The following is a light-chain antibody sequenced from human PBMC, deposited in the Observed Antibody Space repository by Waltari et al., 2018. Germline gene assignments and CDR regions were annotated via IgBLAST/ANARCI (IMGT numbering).Light chain of an antibody. Sequence: QSVLTQPPSVSGATGQRVTISCTGTSPNIGAGYDVHWYQQLPGTAPQLLIYANSNRPSGVPDRFSGSKSGTSASLAITGLQAEDEADYYCQSYDSSLSGSWVFGGGTKLTVL. CDR3: QSYDSSLSGSWV. V-gene: IGLV1-40*01. CDR1: SPNIGAGYD. CDR2: ANS. J-gene: IGLJ3*02.